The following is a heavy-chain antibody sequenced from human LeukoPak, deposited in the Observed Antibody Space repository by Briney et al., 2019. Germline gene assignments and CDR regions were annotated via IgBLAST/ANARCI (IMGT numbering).Heavy chain of an antibody. V-gene: IGHV3-48*01. CDR2: ISSGSSTI. D-gene: IGHD4-11*01. J-gene: IGHJ4*02. CDR1: GFTFSSYS. Sequence: GGSLRLSCAASGFTFSSYSMNWVRQAPGKGLEWVSYISSGSSTIYYADSVKGRFTISRDNAKNSLYLQMNSLRAEDTAVYYCARGYSNYGVYFDYWGQGTLVTVSS. CDR3: ARGYSNYGVYFDY.